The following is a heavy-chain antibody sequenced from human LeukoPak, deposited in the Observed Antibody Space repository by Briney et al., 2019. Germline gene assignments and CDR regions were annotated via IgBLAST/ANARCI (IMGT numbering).Heavy chain of an antibody. CDR2: IIPIFGTA. J-gene: IGHJ4*02. CDR1: GGTFSSYA. D-gene: IGHD3-22*01. Sequence: ASVKVSCKASGGTFSSYAISWVRQAPGQGLEWMGGIIPIFGTANYAQKFQGRVTITADKSTSTAYMELSSLRSEDTAVYYCARDGGTRLKYSFGYGDYWGQGTLVTVSS. CDR3: ARDGGTRLKYSFGYGDY. V-gene: IGHV1-69*06.